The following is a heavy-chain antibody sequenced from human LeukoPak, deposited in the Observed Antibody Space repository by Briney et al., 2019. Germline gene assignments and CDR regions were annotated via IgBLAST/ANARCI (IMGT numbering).Heavy chain of an antibody. Sequence: SETLSLTCTVSGYSISSGYYWGWIRQPPGQGLEWIGSIYHSGSTYYNPSLKSRVTISVDTSKNQFSLKLSSVTAADTAVYYCARDRVQQLLGPALFDYWGQRTLVTVSS. CDR1: GYSISSGYY. D-gene: IGHD6-13*01. CDR2: IYHSGST. CDR3: ARDRVQQLLGPALFDY. V-gene: IGHV4-38-2*02. J-gene: IGHJ4*02.